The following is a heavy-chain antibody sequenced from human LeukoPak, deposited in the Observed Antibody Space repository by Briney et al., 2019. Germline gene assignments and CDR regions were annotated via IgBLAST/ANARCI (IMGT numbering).Heavy chain of an antibody. D-gene: IGHD4-11*01. J-gene: IGHJ6*03. CDR1: VYMFTNYD. V-gene: IGHV1-8*03. CDR2: MNPQSGNT. CDR3: ARGPNYSNFGSAYYYYMDV. Sequence: ASVKVSCKASVYMFTNYDINWVRQATGQGLEWRGGMNPQSGNTGYAQKFRGRVTITRDTSITTAYMELSSLRSEDTAVYYCARGPNYSNFGSAYYYYMDVWGKGTTVTVSS.